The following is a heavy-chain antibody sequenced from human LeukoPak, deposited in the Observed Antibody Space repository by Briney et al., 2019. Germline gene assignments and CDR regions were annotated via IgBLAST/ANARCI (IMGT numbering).Heavy chain of an antibody. V-gene: IGHV1-46*01. D-gene: IGHD3-9*01. Sequence: GASVKVSCKASGYTLTSYYMHWVRQAPGQGPEWMGVINPSGGSTTSYAQKIPGRVTMTRDTSMSTVTMELSSLRSEDTAVYYCARGTLRYFDFWGQGTLVTVSS. CDR1: GYTLTSYY. CDR2: INPSGGSTT. CDR3: ARGTLRYFDF. J-gene: IGHJ4*02.